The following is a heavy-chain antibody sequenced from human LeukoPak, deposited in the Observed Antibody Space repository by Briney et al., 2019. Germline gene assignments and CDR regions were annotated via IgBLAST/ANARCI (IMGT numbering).Heavy chain of an antibody. CDR2: ISGGGGNT. CDR1: RFTFSSHA. CDR3: GKNRYSGSLSPFDI. V-gene: IGHV3-23*01. J-gene: IGHJ3*02. Sequence: GGSLRLSCAVSRFTFSSHAMSWVRQAPGKGLEWVSAISGGGGNTYYADSVKGRFTISRDNSKNTLYLQMNSLRAEDTAVYYCGKNRYSGSLSPFDIWGQGTMVTVSS. D-gene: IGHD1-26*01.